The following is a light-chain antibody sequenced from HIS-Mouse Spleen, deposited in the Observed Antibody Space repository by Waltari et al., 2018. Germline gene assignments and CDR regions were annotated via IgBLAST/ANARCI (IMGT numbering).Light chain of an antibody. Sequence: QSALTQPASVSGSPGQSITISCTGTSSAVGSYNLVSWYQQHPGKAPKLMIYEGSKRASWVSNRFSGSKSGNTASMTISGLQAEDEADYYCCSYAGSSTVVFGGGTKLTVL. CDR2: EGS. CDR3: CSYAGSSTVV. CDR1: SSAVGSYNL. J-gene: IGLJ2*01. V-gene: IGLV2-23*01.